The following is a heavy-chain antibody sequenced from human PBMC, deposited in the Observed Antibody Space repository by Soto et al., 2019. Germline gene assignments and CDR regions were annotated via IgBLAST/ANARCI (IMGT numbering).Heavy chain of an antibody. V-gene: IGHV4-39*01. CDR1: GGSISSSSYY. Sequence: PSETLSLTCTVSGGSISSSSYYWGWIRQPPGKGLEWIGSIYYSGSTYYNPSLKSRVTISVDTSKNQFSLKLSSVTAADTAVYYCARRPWVWGKNWFDPWGQGTLVTVSS. CDR3: ARRPWVWGKNWFDP. D-gene: IGHD3-16*01. J-gene: IGHJ5*02. CDR2: IYYSGST.